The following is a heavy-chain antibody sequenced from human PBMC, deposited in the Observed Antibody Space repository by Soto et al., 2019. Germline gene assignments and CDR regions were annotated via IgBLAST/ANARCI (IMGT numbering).Heavy chain of an antibody. D-gene: IGHD1-26*01. V-gene: IGHV4-4*02. CDR1: GGSISGDYW. CDR3: ARGASGSYLREGLGYYYVMDI. CDR2: IFHSGST. J-gene: IGHJ6*02. Sequence: QVRLQESGPGLVKPSGTLSLACVVSGGSISGDYWWTWVRQPPGKGLEWLGEIFHSGSTNSNPSLNTRVTLSVDKCKREFSLNLTSVTAADTAVYYCARGASGSYLREGLGYYYVMDIWGQGTTVTVSS.